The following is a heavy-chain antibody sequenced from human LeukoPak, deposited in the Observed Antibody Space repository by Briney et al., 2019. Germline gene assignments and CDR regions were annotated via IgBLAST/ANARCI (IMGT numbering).Heavy chain of an antibody. CDR3: ARDIGNSGFNLDY. CDR2: ISGSGYST. J-gene: IGHJ4*02. CDR1: GFTFSSYA. D-gene: IGHD5-12*01. Sequence: GGSLRLSCAASGFTFSSYAMSWVRQAPGKGLEWVSAISGSGYSTYYADSVKGRFTISRDNSNLYLQMNSLRAEDTAIYYCARDIGNSGFNLDYWGQGTPVTVSS. V-gene: IGHV3-23*01.